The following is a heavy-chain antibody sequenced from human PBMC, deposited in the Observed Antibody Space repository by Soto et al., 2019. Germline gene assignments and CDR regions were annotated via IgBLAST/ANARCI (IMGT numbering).Heavy chain of an antibody. CDR1: GFIFSSYS. CDR3: ARAPDILTGSEF. CDR2: ISSDSYYI. V-gene: IGHV3-21*06. J-gene: IGHJ4*02. Sequence: GGSLRLSCAASGFIFSSYSMNWVRQAPGKGLEWVSSISSDSYYIYYADSVKGRFTISRDNAKNLLFLQMNSLRGEDTAVYYCARAPDILTGSEFWGPGTLVTVSS. D-gene: IGHD3-9*01.